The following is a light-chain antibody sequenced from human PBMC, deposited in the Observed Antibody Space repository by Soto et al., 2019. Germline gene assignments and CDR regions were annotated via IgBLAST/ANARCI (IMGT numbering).Light chain of an antibody. CDR1: QGISSY. CDR2: AAS. V-gene: IGKV1-9*01. CDR3: QQPNSYPLT. Sequence: DIQLTQSPSFLSASVGDRVTITCRASQGISSYLAWYQQKPGKAPKLLIYAASTLQSGVPSRFSGSGSGTEFTLTISSLQPEDFATYYCQQPNSYPLTFGGGTKVEIK. J-gene: IGKJ4*01.